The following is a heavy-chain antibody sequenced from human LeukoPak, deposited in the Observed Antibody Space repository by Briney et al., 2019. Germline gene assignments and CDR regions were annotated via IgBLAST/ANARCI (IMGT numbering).Heavy chain of an antibody. CDR1: GGSISSYY. J-gene: IGHJ6*03. V-gene: IGHV4-4*07. D-gene: IGHD3-10*01. CDR3: ARTTMVRGTYYMDV. CDR2: IYTSGST. Sequence: SETLSLTCTVSGGSISSYYWSWIRQPAGKGLEWIGRIYTSGSTDYNPSLKSRVTISVDTSKNQFSLKLSSVTAADTAVYYCARTTMVRGTYYMDVWGKGTTVTISS.